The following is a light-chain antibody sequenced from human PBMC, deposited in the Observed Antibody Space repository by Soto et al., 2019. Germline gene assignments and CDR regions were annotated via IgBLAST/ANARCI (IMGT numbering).Light chain of an antibody. V-gene: IGKV1-5*01. J-gene: IGKJ3*01. CDR2: DAS. CDR3: QQYGSYSPLT. CDR1: QTITTW. Sequence: DIQMTQSPSTLSASVGDRVTITCWASQTITTWLAWYQQKPGKAPKLLIYDASSLESGVPSRFSGSGSGTEFTLTISSLQPDDFATYYCQQYGSYSPLTFGPGTKVDV.